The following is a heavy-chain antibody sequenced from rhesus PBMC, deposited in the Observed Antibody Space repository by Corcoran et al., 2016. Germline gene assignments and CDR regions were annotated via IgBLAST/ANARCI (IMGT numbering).Heavy chain of an antibody. Sequence: EVQLVESGGGLARPGGSLSLSCAVSGIPFGSYTMYWVRQAPGKGLEWVSGITTGGNSYYADSVKGRFTISRDNSKNSFSLQMNSLRTEDTAVYYCAKDPSVAAYDAFDFWGQGLRVTVSS. CDR2: ITTGGNS. CDR1: GIPFGSYT. CDR3: AKDPSVAAYDAFDF. J-gene: IGHJ3*01. D-gene: IGHD4-29*01. V-gene: IGHV3-103*01.